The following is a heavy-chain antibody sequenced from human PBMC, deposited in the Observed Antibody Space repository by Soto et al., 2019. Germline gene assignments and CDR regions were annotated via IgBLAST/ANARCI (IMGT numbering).Heavy chain of an antibody. CDR3: ARSAGQDYSNYGAPYYYYGMDV. D-gene: IGHD4-4*01. J-gene: IGHJ6*02. CDR2: IYSGGST. Sequence: GGSLRLSCAASGFTVSSNYMSWVRQAPGKGLEWVSVIYSGGSTYYADSVKGRFTISRDNSKNTLYLQMSSLRAEDTAVYYCARSAGQDYSNYGAPYYYYGMDVWGQGTTVTVSS. V-gene: IGHV3-53*01. CDR1: GFTVSSNY.